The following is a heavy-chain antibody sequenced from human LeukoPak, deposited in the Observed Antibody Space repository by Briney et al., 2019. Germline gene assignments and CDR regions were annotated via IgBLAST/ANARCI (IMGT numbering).Heavy chain of an antibody. D-gene: IGHD6-19*01. CDR1: GFTFGSQA. J-gene: IGHJ4*02. CDR3: ASAGSGSYDY. CDR2: IGGSGSIT. Sequence: PGGSLRLSCAASGFTFGSQAMSWVCQAPGKGLEWVSVIGGSGSITYYRDSVKGRFTISRDNSKNTMYLQMNSLRAEDTAVYYCASAGSGSYDYWGQGTLVTVSS. V-gene: IGHV3-23*01.